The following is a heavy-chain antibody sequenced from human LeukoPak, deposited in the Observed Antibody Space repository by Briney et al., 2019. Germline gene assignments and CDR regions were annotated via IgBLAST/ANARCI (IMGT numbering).Heavy chain of an antibody. Sequence: PSETLSLTCTVSGGSISSYYMSWVRQAPGKGLEWVSVIYSGGSTYYADSVKGRFTISRDNSKNTLYLQMNSLRAEDTAVYYCARVSVLRSNWFDPWGQGTLVTVSS. CDR3: ARVSVLRSNWFDP. D-gene: IGHD4-17*01. CDR2: IYSGGST. V-gene: IGHV3-66*01. CDR1: GGSISSYY. J-gene: IGHJ5*02.